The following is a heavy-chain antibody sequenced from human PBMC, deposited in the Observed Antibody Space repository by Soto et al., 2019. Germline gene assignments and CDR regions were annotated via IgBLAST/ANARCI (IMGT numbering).Heavy chain of an antibody. V-gene: IGHV1-69*13. Sequence: ASVKVSCKASGGIFSSYAISWVRQAPGQGLEWMGGIILIFGTANYAQKFQGRVTITADESTSTAYMELSSLRSEDTAVYYCAREDGGGYRGVFDFWGQGTMVTVSS. CDR2: IILIFGTA. D-gene: IGHD6-19*01. CDR1: GGIFSSYA. J-gene: IGHJ3*01. CDR3: AREDGGGYRGVFDF.